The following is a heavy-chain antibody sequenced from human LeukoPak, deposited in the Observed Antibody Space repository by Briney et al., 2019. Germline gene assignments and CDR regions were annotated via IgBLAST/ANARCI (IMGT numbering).Heavy chain of an antibody. CDR1: GFTFSSFA. Sequence: GGSLRLSCAASGFTFSSFAMSWVRQAPGKGLEWCSGTIGSGCNSYYADSVKGRFIISRDNSKNTLFLQMTSLRAEDTAVYYCAKDGAYMVRGAHYYYYGMDVWGQGTTVTVSS. J-gene: IGHJ6*02. D-gene: IGHD3-10*01. CDR2: TIGSGCNS. V-gene: IGHV3-23*01. CDR3: AKDGAYMVRGAHYYYYGMDV.